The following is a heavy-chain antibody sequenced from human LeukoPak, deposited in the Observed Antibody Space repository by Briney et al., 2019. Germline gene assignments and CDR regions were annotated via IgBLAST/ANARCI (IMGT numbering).Heavy chain of an antibody. V-gene: IGHV3-30*14. CDR3: AREFRQTYSSGWSLDY. D-gene: IGHD6-19*01. CDR1: GFTFSSYA. J-gene: IGHJ4*02. CDR2: ISYDGSNK. Sequence: GRSLRLSCAASGFTFSSYAMHWVRQAPGKGLEWVAVISYDGSNKYYADSVKGRFTISRDNSRNTIYLQIDSLRAEDTATYYCAREFRQTYSSGWSLDYWGQGTLVTVSS.